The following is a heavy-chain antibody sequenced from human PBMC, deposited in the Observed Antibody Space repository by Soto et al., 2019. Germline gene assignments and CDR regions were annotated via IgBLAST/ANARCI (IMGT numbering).Heavy chain of an antibody. V-gene: IGHV4-39*01. J-gene: IGHJ5*02. CDR3: AKHKVEYANSGLDR. D-gene: IGHD2-2*01. Sequence: QLQLQESGPGLVKPSETLSLTCSVSGASINTSPYYWGWIRQPPGGGLEWIGSVFSTGSTYYNPSPKGRVTVFGDASGNEVLLKVYSVTAADTAVYYCAKHKVEYANSGLDRWGQGTLVAVSS. CDR1: GASINTSPYY. CDR2: VFSTGST.